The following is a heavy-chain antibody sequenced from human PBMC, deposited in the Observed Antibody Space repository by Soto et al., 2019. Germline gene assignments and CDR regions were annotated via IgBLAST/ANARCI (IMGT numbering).Heavy chain of an antibody. CDR2: ITPFVDTS. Sequence: QVRLVQSGAEVKKPGSSVKVSCKVSGGTFSKYSLSWVRQTPGQGLEWMGGITPFVDTSNYAQRFLGRVTITADKSTTTAFLEGRGLKSEDTALYFCAGTSYCNGSSCYSRHYYGMDVWGQGTTVTVSS. J-gene: IGHJ6*02. CDR3: AGTSYCNGSSCYSRHYYGMDV. V-gene: IGHV1-69*06. CDR1: GGTFSKYS. D-gene: IGHD2-21*01.